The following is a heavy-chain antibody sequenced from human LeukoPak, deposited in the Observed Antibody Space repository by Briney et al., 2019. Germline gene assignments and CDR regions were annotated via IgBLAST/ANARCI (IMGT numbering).Heavy chain of an antibody. Sequence: PSETLSLTCTVSGGSISRYYWSWIRQPPGKGLEWIGYIYYSGSTNYNPSLKSRVTISVDTSKNQFSLKLSSVTAADTAVYYCAREIRSSRPNWFDPWGQGTLVTVSS. CDR2: IYYSGST. J-gene: IGHJ5*02. CDR3: AREIRSSRPNWFDP. CDR1: GGSISRYY. V-gene: IGHV4-59*01. D-gene: IGHD6-13*01.